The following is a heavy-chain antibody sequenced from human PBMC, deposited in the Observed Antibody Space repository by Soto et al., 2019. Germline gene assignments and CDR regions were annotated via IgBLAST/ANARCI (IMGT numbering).Heavy chain of an antibody. CDR1: GFTFSSYV. CDR3: FVGGFGVVTYYYYGMDV. V-gene: IGHV3-23*01. Sequence: EVQLLESGGGLVQPGGSLRLSCAASGFTFSSYVMSWVRQAPGKGLEWVSAISGSGGSTYYADSVKGRFTISRDNSKNTLYLQMNSLRAEDTAVYYCFVGGFGVVTYYYYGMDVWGQGTTVTVSS. J-gene: IGHJ6*02. CDR2: ISGSGGST. D-gene: IGHD3-3*01.